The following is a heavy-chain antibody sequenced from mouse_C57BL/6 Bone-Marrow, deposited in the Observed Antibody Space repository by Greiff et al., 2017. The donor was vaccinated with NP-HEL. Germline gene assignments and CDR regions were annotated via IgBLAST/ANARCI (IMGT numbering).Heavy chain of an antibody. Sequence: VQLVESGPGLVAPSQSLSITCTVSGFSLTSYAISWVRQPPGKGLEWLGVIWTGGGTNYNSALKSRLSISKDNSKSQVFLKMNSLQTDDTARYYCARNSNYYGSPLWYFDVWGTGTTVTVAS. CDR3: ARNSNYYGSPLWYFDV. J-gene: IGHJ1*03. CDR1: GFSLTSYA. CDR2: IWTGGGT. D-gene: IGHD1-1*01. V-gene: IGHV2-9-1*01.